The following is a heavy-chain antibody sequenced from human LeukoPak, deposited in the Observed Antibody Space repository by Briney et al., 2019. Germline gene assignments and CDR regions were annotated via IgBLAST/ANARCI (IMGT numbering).Heavy chain of an antibody. CDR2: ISGSGGST. Sequence: GGSLRLSCAASGFTFSSYAMNWVRQAPGKGLEWVSAISGSGGSTYYADSVKGRFTISRDNSKNTLYLQMNSLRAEDTAVYYCARRLWFGEFGYWGQGTLVTVSS. D-gene: IGHD3-10*01. CDR1: GFTFSSYA. V-gene: IGHV3-23*01. J-gene: IGHJ4*02. CDR3: ARRLWFGEFGY.